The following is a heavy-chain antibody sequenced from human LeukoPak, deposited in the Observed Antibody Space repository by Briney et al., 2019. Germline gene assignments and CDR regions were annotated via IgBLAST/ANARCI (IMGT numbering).Heavy chain of an antibody. Sequence: SETLSLTCTVSGGSISSGSYYWSWIRQPAGKGLEWIGRIYTSGSTNYNPSLKSRVTISVDTSKNQFSLKLSSVTAADTAVYYCARDTYYYDSSGYYNYYYYMDVWGKGTTVTVSS. D-gene: IGHD3-22*01. J-gene: IGHJ6*03. CDR1: GGSISSGSYY. CDR3: ARDTYYYDSSGYYNYYYYMDV. CDR2: IYTSGST. V-gene: IGHV4-61*02.